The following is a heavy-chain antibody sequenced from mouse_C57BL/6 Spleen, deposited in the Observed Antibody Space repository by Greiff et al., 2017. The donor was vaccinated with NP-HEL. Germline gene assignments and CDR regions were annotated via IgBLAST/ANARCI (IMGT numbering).Heavy chain of an antibody. Sequence: EVQLQQSGPELVKPGASVKISCKASGYTFTDYYMNWVKQSHGKSLEWIGDINPNNGGTSYNQKFKGKATLTVDKSSSTAYMELRSLTSEDSAVYYCARYPILYAMDYWGQGTSVTVSS. J-gene: IGHJ4*01. CDR1: GYTFTDYY. V-gene: IGHV1-26*01. CDR2: INPNNGGT. CDR3: ARYPILYAMDY.